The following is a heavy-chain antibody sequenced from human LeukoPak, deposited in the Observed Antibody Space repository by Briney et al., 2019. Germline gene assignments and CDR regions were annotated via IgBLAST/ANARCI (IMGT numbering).Heavy chain of an antibody. CDR2: IDPSDSYT. J-gene: IGHJ4*02. CDR3: ARHQYSYGSSLDY. Sequence: GESLKISCKGSGYSFTNYWISWLRQMPGKGLEWMGRIDPSDSYTNYSPSFEGHVTISADNSITTASLQWSRLKASDTAIYYCARHQYSYGSSLDYWGQGTLVTVSS. D-gene: IGHD3-10*01. V-gene: IGHV5-10-1*01. CDR1: GYSFTNYW.